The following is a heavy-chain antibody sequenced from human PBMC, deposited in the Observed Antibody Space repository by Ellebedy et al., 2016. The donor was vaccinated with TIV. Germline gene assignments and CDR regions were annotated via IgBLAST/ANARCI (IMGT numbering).Heavy chain of an antibody. CDR2: IYYSGST. V-gene: IGHV4-31*03. J-gene: IGHJ6*02. CDR1: GGSISSGAYY. Sequence: SETLSLXXTVSGGSISSGAYYWNWIRQHPGKGLEWIGYIYYSGSTYYNPSLKSRVTISVDTSKNQFSLKLSSVTAADTAVYYCARGKGVSGYYYYGMDVWGQGTTVTVSS. CDR3: ARGKGVSGYYYYGMDV. D-gene: IGHD3-22*01.